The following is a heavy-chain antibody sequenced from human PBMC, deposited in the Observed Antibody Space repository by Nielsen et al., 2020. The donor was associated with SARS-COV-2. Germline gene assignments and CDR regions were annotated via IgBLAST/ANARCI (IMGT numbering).Heavy chain of an antibody. J-gene: IGHJ4*02. CDR2: VYYSGST. CDR1: GDSITETIYY. CDR3: ARVQYMATVTTYFDY. D-gene: IGHD4-17*01. Sequence: SETLSLTCTVSGDSITETIYYWGWIRQPPGKGLEWIGSVYYSGSTYYNPSLKSRVTMSADTSKNQFSLKLSSVTAADTAVYYCARVQYMATVTTYFDYWGQGTLVTVSS. V-gene: IGHV4-39*07.